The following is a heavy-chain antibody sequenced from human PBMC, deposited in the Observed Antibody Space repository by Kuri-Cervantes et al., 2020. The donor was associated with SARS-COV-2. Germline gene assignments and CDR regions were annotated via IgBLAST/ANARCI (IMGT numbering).Heavy chain of an antibody. CDR1: GGSISGHS. D-gene: IGHD5-12*01. Sequence: LRLSCTVSGGSISGHSWIWIRQPPGKGLEWIGYIYYSGSTYYNPSLKSRVTISVDTSKNQFSLKLSSVTAADTAVYYCARRSGYDLDFDYWGQGNLVTVSS. CDR3: ARRSGYDLDFDY. CDR2: IYYSGST. J-gene: IGHJ4*02. V-gene: IGHV4-30-4*08.